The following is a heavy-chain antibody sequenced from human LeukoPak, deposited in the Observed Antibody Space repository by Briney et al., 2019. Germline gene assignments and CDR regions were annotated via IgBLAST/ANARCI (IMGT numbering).Heavy chain of an antibody. V-gene: IGHV4-39*07. D-gene: IGHD3-16*01. CDR2: IYYSGST. J-gene: IGHJ6*03. Sequence: PSETLSLTCTVSGGSISSSSYYWGWIRQPPGKGLEWIGSIYYSGSTYYSPSLKSRVTISVDTSKNQFSLKLSSMTAADTAVYYCATETSQKGAHYMDVWGKGTTVTISS. CDR1: GGSISSSSYY. CDR3: ATETSQKGAHYMDV.